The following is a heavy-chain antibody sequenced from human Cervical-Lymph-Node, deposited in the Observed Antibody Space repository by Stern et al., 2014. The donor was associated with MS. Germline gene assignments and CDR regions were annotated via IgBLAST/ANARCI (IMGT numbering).Heavy chain of an antibody. J-gene: IGHJ6*02. Sequence: VQLVQSGGGLVKPGGSLRLSCEASGFSFSHYSINWVRQAPGKGLEWVSSISSSSAYIYYADSVKGRFTISRDNAENSLFLQMNSLRAEDSAVYYCARDKDPSDSGGYYGMDLWGQGTTVTVSS. CDR1: GFSFSHYS. V-gene: IGHV3-21*01. CDR3: ARDKDPSDSGGYYGMDL. CDR2: ISSSSAYI. D-gene: IGHD4-23*01.